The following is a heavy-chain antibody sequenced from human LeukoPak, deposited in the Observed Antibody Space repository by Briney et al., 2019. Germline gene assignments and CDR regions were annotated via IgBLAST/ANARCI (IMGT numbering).Heavy chain of an antibody. Sequence: PGRSLRLSRAASGFTFSSYGMHWVRQAPGKGLEWVAVISYDGSDKYYADSVKGRFTISRDNSKNTLYLQMNSLRAEDTAVYYCAKGIRYCSSTSCYYVHYYYGMDVWGQGTTVTVSS. J-gene: IGHJ6*02. D-gene: IGHD2-2*01. V-gene: IGHV3-30*18. CDR3: AKGIRYCSSTSCYYVHYYYGMDV. CDR1: GFTFSSYG. CDR2: ISYDGSDK.